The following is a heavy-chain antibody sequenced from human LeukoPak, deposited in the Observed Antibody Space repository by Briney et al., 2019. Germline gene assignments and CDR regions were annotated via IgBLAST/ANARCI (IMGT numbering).Heavy chain of an antibody. J-gene: IGHJ4*02. Sequence: PGGSLRLSCAASGFTFSSYDMHWVRRATGKGLEWVSAIGTAGDTYYPGSVKGRFTISRENAKNSLYLQMNSLRAGDTAVYYCARVYYGSGSYYDYWGQGTLVTVSS. CDR3: ARVYYGSGSYYDY. CDR2: IGTAGDT. V-gene: IGHV3-13*01. CDR1: GFTFSSYD. D-gene: IGHD3-10*01.